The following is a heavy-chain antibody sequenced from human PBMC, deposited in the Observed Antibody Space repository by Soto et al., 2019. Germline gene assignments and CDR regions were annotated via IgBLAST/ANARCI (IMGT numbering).Heavy chain of an antibody. Sequence: VQLVESGGGLVQPGGSLRLSCAASGFTFGSFAMHWVRQAPGRGLEWVAAMSYDGSNNHYADSVRGRFTISRNNYKNTLYLQMNSLRAEDTAVYYCARDPDSSGYYVFDYWGRGTLVTVSS. J-gene: IGHJ4*02. CDR2: MSYDGSNN. CDR3: ARDPDSSGYYVFDY. V-gene: IGHV3-30-3*01. D-gene: IGHD3-22*01. CDR1: GFTFGSFA.